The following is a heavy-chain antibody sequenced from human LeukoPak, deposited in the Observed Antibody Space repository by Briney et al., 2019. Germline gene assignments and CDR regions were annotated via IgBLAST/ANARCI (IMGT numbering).Heavy chain of an antibody. CDR2: ISSSGRTI. J-gene: IGHJ3*02. Sequence: GWSLRLSCAASGFTFSSYEMNWVRQAPGKGLEWVSYISSSGRTIYYADSVKGRFTISRDNAKNSLYLQMNSLRAEDTAVYYCARKYCTNGVCYGLDAFDIWGQGTMVTVSS. CDR1: GFTFSSYE. D-gene: IGHD2-8*01. CDR3: ARKYCTNGVCYGLDAFDI. V-gene: IGHV3-48*03.